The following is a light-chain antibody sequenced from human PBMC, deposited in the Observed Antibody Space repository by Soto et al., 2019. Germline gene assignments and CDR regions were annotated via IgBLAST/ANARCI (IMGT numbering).Light chain of an antibody. Sequence: EIVLTQSPGTLSLSPGEIATLSCRASQSVSSSYLAWYQHKPGQAPRLLIYGASSRATGIPDRFSGSGSGTDFPLTLSRLEPEDFAVYYCQQYGSSPRTFGQGTKVEI. V-gene: IGKV3-20*01. CDR1: QSVSSSY. CDR2: GAS. CDR3: QQYGSSPRT. J-gene: IGKJ1*01.